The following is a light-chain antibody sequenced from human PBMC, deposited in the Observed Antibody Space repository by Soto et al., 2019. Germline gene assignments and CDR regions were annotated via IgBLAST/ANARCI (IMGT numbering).Light chain of an antibody. J-gene: IGKJ1*01. CDR3: QQYNTDMT. Sequence: IQMTQSPSSVSASVGDRVTITCRASQVIYSWIAWYQQKPGKAPKLLIYETSILHSGVPSRFSGSGSGTDFTLTISSLQPDDIATYHCQQYNTDMTFGRGTKVDIK. V-gene: IGKV1-5*03. CDR2: ETS. CDR1: QVIYSW.